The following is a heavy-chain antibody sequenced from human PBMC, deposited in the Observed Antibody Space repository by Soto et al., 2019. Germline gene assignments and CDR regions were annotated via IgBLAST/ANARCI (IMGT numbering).Heavy chain of an antibody. CDR1: GGTFSSYT. D-gene: IGHD6-13*01. J-gene: IGHJ6*02. Sequence: QVQLVQSGAEVKKPGSSVKVSCKASGGTFSSYTISWVRQAPGQGLEWMGRIIPILGIANYAQKFQGRVTITADKSTSTAYRELSSLRSEDTAVYYCASPIAAAYYYGMDVWGQGTTVTVSS. CDR2: IIPILGIA. V-gene: IGHV1-69*02. CDR3: ASPIAAAYYYGMDV.